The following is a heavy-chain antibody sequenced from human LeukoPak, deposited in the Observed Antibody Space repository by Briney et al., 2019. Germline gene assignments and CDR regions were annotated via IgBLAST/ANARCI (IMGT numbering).Heavy chain of an antibody. CDR2: IYSNGNT. D-gene: IGHD4-17*01. CDR1: GGSISSTGHY. J-gene: IGHJ4*02. Sequence: SETLSLTCSVSGGSISSTGHYWGWIRQSPEKGLDWIGSIYSNGNTYYNPSVKSRVTMSVDTSKNQFSLKLTSMSAAETAVYYCARSATVTTGYFDYWGQGALVTVSS. CDR3: ARSATVTTGYFDY. V-gene: IGHV4-39*07.